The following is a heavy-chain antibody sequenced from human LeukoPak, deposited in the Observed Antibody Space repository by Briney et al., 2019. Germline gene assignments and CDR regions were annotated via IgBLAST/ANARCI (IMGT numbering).Heavy chain of an antibody. J-gene: IGHJ4*02. CDR1: GGTFSSYA. CDR2: IHPSTGNP. Sequence: ASVKVSCKASGGTFSSYAISGVRQAPGQGLEWMGWIHPSTGNPTYAQGLTGRFVFSLDTSVSTTYLQISSLKAEDTAVYYCARAFQSLGGLSLPDYWGQGTLVTVSS. V-gene: IGHV7-4-1*02. D-gene: IGHD3-16*02. CDR3: ARAFQSLGGLSLPDY.